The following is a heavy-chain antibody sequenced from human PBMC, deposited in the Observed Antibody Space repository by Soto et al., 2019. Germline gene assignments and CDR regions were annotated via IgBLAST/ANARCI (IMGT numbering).Heavy chain of an antibody. CDR1: GYTFTIYG. V-gene: IGHV1-18*04. Sequence: QVQLVQSGAEVKKPGDSVKVSCKASGYTFTIYGISWVRQAPGQGLEWMGWISGYNGNTDYAQNLQDRITLTTNASTSSVYMELRSLRSDDTAVYYCARVDYYDSSGYYGYWGQGTLITVSS. J-gene: IGHJ4*02. CDR3: ARVDYYDSSGYYGY. D-gene: IGHD3-22*01. CDR2: ISGYNGNT.